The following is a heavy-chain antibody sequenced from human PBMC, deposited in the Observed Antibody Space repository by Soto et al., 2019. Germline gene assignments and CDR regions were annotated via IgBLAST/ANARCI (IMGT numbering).Heavy chain of an antibody. V-gene: IGHV3-21*01. Sequence: EVQLVESGGGLVKPGGSLRLSCAASGFTFSSYSMNWVRQAPGKGLEWVSSISSSSSYIYYADSVKGRFTISRDNAKNSLYLQMNSLRAEDTAVYYGARENNSANHMNDYWGQGTLVTVSS. D-gene: IGHD1-20*01. CDR3: ARENNSANHMNDY. CDR2: ISSSSSYI. CDR1: GFTFSSYS. J-gene: IGHJ4*02.